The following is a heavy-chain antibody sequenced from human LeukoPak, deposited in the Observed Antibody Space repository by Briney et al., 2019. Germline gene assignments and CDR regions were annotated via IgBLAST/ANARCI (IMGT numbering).Heavy chain of an antibody. V-gene: IGHV3-30*14. D-gene: IGHD3-3*01. CDR3: AGPFWSGPLDY. CDR1: GFTFSSYV. J-gene: IGHJ4*02. Sequence: GGSLRLSCAASGFTFSSYVMHWVRQAPGKGLEWVAVISYDGNNQNYADSVKGRFTISRDNSKNTLYLQMNSLRAEDTAVYYCAGPFWSGPLDYWGQGTLVTVSS. CDR2: ISYDGNNQ.